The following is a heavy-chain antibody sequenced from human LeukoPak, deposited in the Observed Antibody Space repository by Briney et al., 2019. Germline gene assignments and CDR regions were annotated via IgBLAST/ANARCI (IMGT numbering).Heavy chain of an antibody. Sequence: SETLSLTCTVSGGSISNNGYYWSWIRHPPGKALEWIGHIYYTGSTYYNPSLKSRVTISVDRSKNQFSLKLRSVTAADTAVYYCARGGHDSSGYYHYWGQGTLVTVSS. CDR2: IYYTGST. CDR1: GGSISNNGYY. V-gene: IGHV4-30-2*01. CDR3: ARGGHDSSGYYHY. D-gene: IGHD3-22*01. J-gene: IGHJ4*02.